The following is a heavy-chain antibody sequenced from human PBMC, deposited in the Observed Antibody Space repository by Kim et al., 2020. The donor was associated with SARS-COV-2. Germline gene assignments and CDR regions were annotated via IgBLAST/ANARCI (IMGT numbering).Heavy chain of an antibody. CDR1: GGSISNYY. V-gene: IGHV4-59*08. D-gene: IGHD2-8*02. CDR3: AGWRELVENAFDL. CDR2: MFYSGST. J-gene: IGHJ3*01. Sequence: SETLSLTCTVSGGSISNYYWSWIRQPPGKGLEWIAYMFYSGSTNYNPSLKSRVTISVDTSRTQFSLQLKSVTAADTAVYFCAGWRELVENAFDLWGHGT.